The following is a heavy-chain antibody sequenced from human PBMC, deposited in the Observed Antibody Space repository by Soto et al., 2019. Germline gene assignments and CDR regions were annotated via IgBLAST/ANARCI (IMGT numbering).Heavy chain of an antibody. J-gene: IGHJ3*02. V-gene: IGHV1-18*01. Sequence: ASVKVSCKASGYTFTSYGISWVRQAPGQGLEWMGWISAYNGNTNYAQKLQGRVTMTPDTSTSTAYMELRSLRSDDTAVYYCASQITIFGVVPDAFDIWGQGTMVTVSS. CDR1: GYTFTSYG. CDR3: ASQITIFGVVPDAFDI. D-gene: IGHD3-3*01. CDR2: ISAYNGNT.